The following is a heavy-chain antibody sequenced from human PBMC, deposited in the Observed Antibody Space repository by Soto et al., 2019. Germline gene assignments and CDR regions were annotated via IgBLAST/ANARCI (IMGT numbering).Heavy chain of an antibody. CDR1: GGSISSGDYS. J-gene: IGHJ4*02. CDR3: ARATYYSDTGGSPPLDY. CDR2: IYYGGST. V-gene: IGHV4-30-2*01. D-gene: IGHD3-22*01. Sequence: SETLSLTCTVSGGSISSGDYSWNWIRQPPGKGLEWIGYIYYGGSTYYNPSLQSRVTMSVDRSRNQFSLKLNSVTAADTAVYYCARATYYSDTGGSPPLDYWGQGTLVTVSS.